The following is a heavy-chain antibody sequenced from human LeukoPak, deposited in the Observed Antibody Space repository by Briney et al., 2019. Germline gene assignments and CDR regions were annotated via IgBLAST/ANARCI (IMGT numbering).Heavy chain of an antibody. CDR3: ARRGHSSGWYDRSYYFDY. CDR1: GGSINSGDCY. D-gene: IGHD6-19*01. J-gene: IGHJ4*02. CDR2: IHYSGST. V-gene: IGHV4-30-4*01. Sequence: SETLSLTCIVSGGSINSGDCYWSWMRQPPGKGLEWIGYIHYSGSTYYNPSLKSRVTISVDTSKNQFSLNLSSVTAADTAVYYCARRGHSSGWYDRSYYFDYWGQGTLVTVSS.